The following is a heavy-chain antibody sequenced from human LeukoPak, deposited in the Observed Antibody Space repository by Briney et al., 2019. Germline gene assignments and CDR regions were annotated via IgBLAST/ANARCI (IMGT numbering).Heavy chain of an antibody. Sequence: SETLSLTSVLSGDSRRSGTYSWYWIRQPAGKGLEWLGRVYTSGSTNYNPSLNNRVTISLDTSKNQFSLKLSSLTAADTAVYYCARSSLGTFDYWGQGTLVTVSS. CDR1: GDSRRSGTYS. CDR3: ARSSLGTFDY. CDR2: VYTSGST. D-gene: IGHD7-27*01. J-gene: IGHJ4*02. V-gene: IGHV4-61*02.